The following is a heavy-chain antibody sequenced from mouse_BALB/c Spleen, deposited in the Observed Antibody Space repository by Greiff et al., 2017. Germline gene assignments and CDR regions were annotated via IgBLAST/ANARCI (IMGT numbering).Heavy chain of an antibody. CDR1: GFSLTGYG. J-gene: IGHJ4*01. CDR3: ARDWGHRYDEGYAMDY. V-gene: IGHV2-6-7*01. D-gene: IGHD2-14*01. Sequence: QVQLKESGPGLVAPSQSLSITCTVSGFSLTGYGVNWVRQPPGKGLEWLGMIWGDGSTDYNSALKSRLSISKDNSKSQVFLKMNSLQTDDTARYYCARDWGHRYDEGYAMDYWGQGTSVTVSS. CDR2: IWGDGST.